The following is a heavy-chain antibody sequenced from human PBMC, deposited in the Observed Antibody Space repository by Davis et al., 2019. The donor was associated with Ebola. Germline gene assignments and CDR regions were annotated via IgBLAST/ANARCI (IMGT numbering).Heavy chain of an antibody. Sequence: ASVKVSCKASGYTFTGYYIHWVRQAPGQGLEWMGWINPNNGDTKLAQRFQGRVTMTRDTSIGTAYMELSRLRSDDTAVYYCARTVGITIFGVVISPNMDVWGKGTTVTVSS. J-gene: IGHJ6*03. D-gene: IGHD3-3*01. CDR3: ARTVGITIFGVVISPNMDV. CDR1: GYTFTGYY. V-gene: IGHV1-2*02. CDR2: INPNNGDT.